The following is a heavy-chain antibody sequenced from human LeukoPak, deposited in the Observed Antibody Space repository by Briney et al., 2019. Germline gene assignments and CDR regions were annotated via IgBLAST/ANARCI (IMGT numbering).Heavy chain of an antibody. J-gene: IGHJ5*02. CDR2: MSYDGSNK. V-gene: IGHV3-30-3*01. Sequence: GGSLRLSCAASGFTFSSYAMHWVRQAPGKGLEWVAVMSYDGSNKYYADSVKGRFTISRDNSKNTLYLQMNSLRAEDTAVYYCARTPRRYCSGGSCYGWFDPWGQGTLVTVSS. CDR1: GFTFSSYA. D-gene: IGHD2-15*01. CDR3: ARTPRRYCSGGSCYGWFDP.